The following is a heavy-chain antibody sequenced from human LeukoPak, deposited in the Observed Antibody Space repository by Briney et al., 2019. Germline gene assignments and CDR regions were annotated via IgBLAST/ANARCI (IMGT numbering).Heavy chain of an antibody. J-gene: IGHJ4*02. Sequence: PGGSLRLSCEASGFTFNSYWMSWVRQAPGKGLEWVADIIEDGSTIYYVNSVKGRFTISRDNAKKSLSLQLNTLRAEDRAVYYCARWSYVSGTWFLDSWGQGALVTVSS. CDR1: GFTFNSYW. CDR3: ARWSYVSGTWFLDS. D-gene: IGHD3-10*01. V-gene: IGHV3-7*05. CDR2: IIEDGSTI.